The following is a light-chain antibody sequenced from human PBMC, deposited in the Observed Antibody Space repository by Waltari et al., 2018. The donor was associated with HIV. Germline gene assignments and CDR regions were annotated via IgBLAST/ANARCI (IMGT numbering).Light chain of an antibody. CDR2: EVT. CDR3: SSYAGSNNYVV. Sequence: ALTQPPSASGSPGQPVTIACTGTSSDVGGYNYVSWYQQYPGKAPKLMIYEVTKRPSGVPDRFSGSKSGNTASLTVSGLQAEDEADYYCSSYAGSNNYVVFGGGTRLTVL. V-gene: IGLV2-8*01. CDR1: SSDVGGYNY. J-gene: IGLJ2*01.